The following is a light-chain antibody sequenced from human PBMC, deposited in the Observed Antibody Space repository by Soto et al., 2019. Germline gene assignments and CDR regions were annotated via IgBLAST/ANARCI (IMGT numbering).Light chain of an antibody. CDR3: RSYSSSTTHVG. CDR2: DVT. Sequence: QSALTQPASVSGSPGRSVTISCTGTSSDVGDFNYVSWYQHLPGRAPKLIIYDVTNRPSGISYRFSASKSGRTASLTISGLQAEDAADYYCRSYSSSTTHVGFGGGTKLTVL. V-gene: IGLV2-14*03. CDR1: SSDVGDFNY. J-gene: IGLJ2*01.